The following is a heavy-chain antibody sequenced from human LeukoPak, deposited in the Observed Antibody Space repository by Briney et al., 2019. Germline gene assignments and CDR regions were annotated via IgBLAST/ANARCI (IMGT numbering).Heavy chain of an antibody. J-gene: IGHJ5*02. V-gene: IGHV1-69*13. D-gene: IGHD2-2*01. CDR1: GGTFSSYA. Sequence: SVKVSCKASGGTFSSYAISWVRQAPGQGLEWMGGIIPIFGTADYTQKFQGRVTITADESTSTAYMELSSLRSEDTAVYYCARSYCSSTSCYGLTISFDPWGQGTLVTVSS. CDR2: IIPIFGTA. CDR3: ARSYCSSTSCYGLTISFDP.